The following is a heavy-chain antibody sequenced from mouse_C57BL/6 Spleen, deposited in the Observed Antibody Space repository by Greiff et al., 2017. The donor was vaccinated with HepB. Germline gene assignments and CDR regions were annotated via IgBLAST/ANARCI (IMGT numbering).Heavy chain of an antibody. CDR3: ATAYDYGSNYFDY. J-gene: IGHJ2*01. CDR2: INPNNGGT. Sequence: EVQLQQSGPELVKPGASVKMSCKASGYTFTDYNMHWVKLSHGKSLEWIGYINPNNGGTSYNQKFKGKATLTVNKSSSTDYMELRSLTSEDSAVYYCATAYDYGSNYFDYWGQGTTLTVSS. D-gene: IGHD1-1*01. V-gene: IGHV1-22*01. CDR1: GYTFTDYN.